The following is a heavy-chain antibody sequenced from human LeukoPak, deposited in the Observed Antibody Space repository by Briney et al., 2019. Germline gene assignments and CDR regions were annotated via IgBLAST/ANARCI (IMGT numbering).Heavy chain of an antibody. CDR2: IKQDGGAT. V-gene: IGHV3-7*01. J-gene: IGHJ4*02. D-gene: IGHD6-13*01. CDR3: ATSKDAAGGPY. Sequence: GGSLRLSCAASGFTFTCYWMTWVRQAPGKGLEWLANIKQDGGATYYGDSVKGRFTISRDNAKNSLYLQMNSLRAEDTALYYCATSKDAAGGPYWGQGTLVTVSS. CDR1: GFTFTCYW.